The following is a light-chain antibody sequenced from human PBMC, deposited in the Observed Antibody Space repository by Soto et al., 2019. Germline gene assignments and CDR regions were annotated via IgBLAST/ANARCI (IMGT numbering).Light chain of an antibody. J-gene: IGKJ4*01. CDR1: QSVSSN. CDR3: QQYGSSPLT. V-gene: IGKV3-20*01. Sequence: EIVMTRSPATLSVSPGERATLSCRASQSVSSNLAWYQQKPGQAPRLLIYGASRRATGIPDRFSGSGSGTDFTLTISRLEPEDFAVYYCQQYGSSPLTFGGGTKVEIK. CDR2: GAS.